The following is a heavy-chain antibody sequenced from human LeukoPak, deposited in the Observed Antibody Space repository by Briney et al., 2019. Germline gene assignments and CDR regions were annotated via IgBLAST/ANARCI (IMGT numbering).Heavy chain of an antibody. D-gene: IGHD3-22*01. CDR2: ISSSSSYI. CDR3: ARDFPNYYDSSGYYKTFDP. Sequence: GGSLRLSYAASGLTFRSYSMNWVRQAPGKGLEWVSSISSSSSYIYYADSVKGRFTISRDNAKNSLYLQMNSLRAEDTAVYYCARDFPNYYDSSGYYKTFDPWGQGTLVTVSS. CDR1: GLTFRSYS. J-gene: IGHJ5*02. V-gene: IGHV3-21*01.